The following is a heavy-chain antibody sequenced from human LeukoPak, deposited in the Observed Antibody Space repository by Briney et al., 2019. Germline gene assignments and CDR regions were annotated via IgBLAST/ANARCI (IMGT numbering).Heavy chain of an antibody. J-gene: IGHJ6*02. CDR1: GFTFSSYS. CDR2: ISSSSSYI. V-gene: IGHV3-21*01. CDR3: ARGDYDFWSGPSAGYYYGMDV. Sequence: PGGSLRLSCAASGFTFSSYSMNWVRQAPGKGLEWVSSISSSSSYIYYADSVMGRFTISRDNAKNSLYLQMNSLRAEDTAVYYCARGDYDFWSGPSAGYYYGMDVWGQGTTVTVSS. D-gene: IGHD3-3*01.